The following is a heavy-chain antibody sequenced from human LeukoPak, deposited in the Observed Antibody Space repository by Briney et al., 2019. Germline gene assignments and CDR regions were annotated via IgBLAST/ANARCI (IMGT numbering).Heavy chain of an antibody. CDR1: GFTFSTSW. D-gene: IGHD5-24*01. CDR3: ARDRGWRQFDY. J-gene: IGHJ4*02. V-gene: IGHV3-7*04. Sequence: GGSLRLSGEGSGFTFSTSWMDWVRQAPGKGLQWVANIKPDGSDKWYADSVRGRFTISRDNAKNSLYLEMNSLTADDTAVYYCARDRGWRQFDYWGQGTLVTVSS. CDR2: IKPDGSDK.